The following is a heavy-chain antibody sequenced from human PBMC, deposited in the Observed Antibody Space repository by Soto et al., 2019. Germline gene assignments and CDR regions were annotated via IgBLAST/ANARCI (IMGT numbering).Heavy chain of an antibody. CDR2: IYYSGST. CDR3: ARPNYDDVRAFAMDV. J-gene: IGHJ6*02. Sequence: SETLSLTCTVSGGSVSSGSYYWSWIRQPPGKGLEWIGYIYYSGSTNYNPSLKSRVTISIDTSKNQFSLKPSSVTAADTAVYYGARPNYDDVRAFAMDVWGQGTRVTVSS. V-gene: IGHV4-61*01. D-gene: IGHD3-3*01. CDR1: GGSVSSGSYY.